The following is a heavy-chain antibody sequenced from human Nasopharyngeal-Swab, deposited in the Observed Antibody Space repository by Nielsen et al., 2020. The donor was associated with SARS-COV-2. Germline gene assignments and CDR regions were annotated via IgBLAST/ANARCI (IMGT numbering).Heavy chain of an antibody. Sequence: SESLSLTCIVSGGSISSFYWSWIRQPPGKGLEWIGYIYYSGSPNYNPSLKSRVTITVDTSKNQFSLKLSSVTAADTAVYYCAREGDAFDIWGQGTMVTVSS. CDR2: IYYSGSP. J-gene: IGHJ3*02. CDR1: GGSISSFY. V-gene: IGHV4-59*13. CDR3: AREGDAFDI.